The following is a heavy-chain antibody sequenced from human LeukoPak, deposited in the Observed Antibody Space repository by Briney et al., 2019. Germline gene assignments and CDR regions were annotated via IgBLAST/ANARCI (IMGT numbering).Heavy chain of an antibody. Sequence: GGSLRLSCSASGFNFNKYSMNWVRQAPGKGLEWVSSIRNSSTYIYYAQSVKGRFTISRDNTMKSLYLRMDSLRVEDTAVYYCARGYTDYDYPFDSWGQGTLVTVSS. V-gene: IGHV3-21*04. CDR1: GFNFNKYS. J-gene: IGHJ4*02. CDR3: ARGYTDYDYPFDS. CDR2: IRNSSTYI. D-gene: IGHD5-12*01.